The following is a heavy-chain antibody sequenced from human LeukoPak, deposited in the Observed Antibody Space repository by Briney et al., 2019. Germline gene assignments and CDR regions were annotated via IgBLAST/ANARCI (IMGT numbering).Heavy chain of an antibody. CDR3: VRHDYVSGTPPN. Sequence: SETLSLTCTVSNGSISSYYWTWIRQPPGMGLEWIGYIFFGGGTRYNSSLQSRVIISVDTSKNQFSLKLSSVTAADTAVYYCVRHDYVSGTPPNWGQGTLVTVPS. V-gene: IGHV4-59*08. CDR1: NGSISSYY. J-gene: IGHJ4*02. D-gene: IGHD3-16*01. CDR2: IFFGGGT.